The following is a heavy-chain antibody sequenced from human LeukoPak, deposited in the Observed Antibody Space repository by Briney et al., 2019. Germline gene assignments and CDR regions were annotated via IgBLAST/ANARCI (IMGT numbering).Heavy chain of an antibody. CDR2: GFYSGST. CDR3: ARGGEYLNWFDP. J-gene: IGHJ5*02. Sequence: SETLSLTCTVSGGSASGGSISSYFWSWIRQPPGKGLEWIGYGFYSGSTNYNPSLKSRVTISVETSKNQFSLKLSSVTAADTAVYYCARGGEYLNWFDPWGQGTLVTVSS. CDR1: GGSASGGSISSYF. V-gene: IGHV4-59*01. D-gene: IGHD2-2*01.